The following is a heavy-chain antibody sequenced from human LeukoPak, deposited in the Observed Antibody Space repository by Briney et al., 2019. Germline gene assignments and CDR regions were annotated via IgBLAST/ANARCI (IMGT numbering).Heavy chain of an antibody. J-gene: IGHJ6*02. V-gene: IGHV1-24*01. D-gene: IGHD4-11*01. CDR2: FDPEDGET. Sequence: ASVKVSCKVSGYTLTELSMHWVRQAPGKGLEWMGGFDPEDGETIYAQKFQGRVTMTEDTSTDTAYMELRSLRSDDAAVYYCARDDYSNTKPYYYYGMDVWGQGTTVTVSS. CDR1: GYTLTELS. CDR3: ARDDYSNTKPYYYYGMDV.